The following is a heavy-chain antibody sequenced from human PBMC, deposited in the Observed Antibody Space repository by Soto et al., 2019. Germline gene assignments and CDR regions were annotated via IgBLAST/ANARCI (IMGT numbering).Heavy chain of an antibody. Sequence: QVTLKESGPVLVKPTETLTLTCNVSVFSLSIARMGLSWIRQPPGMALDWLENIFSNDEKSYSTFLKSSLTINMQACKSQLVFNMANNNPVNTAKYYCARIKSTVTNNNSFDPWGQGTLVTDSS. J-gene: IGHJ5*02. D-gene: IGHD4-17*01. CDR1: VFSLSIARMG. CDR3: ARIKSTVTNNNSFDP. V-gene: IGHV2-26*01. CDR2: IFSNDEK.